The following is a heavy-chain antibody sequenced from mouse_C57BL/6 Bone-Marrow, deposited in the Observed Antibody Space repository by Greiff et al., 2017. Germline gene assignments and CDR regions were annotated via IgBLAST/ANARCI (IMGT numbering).Heavy chain of an antibody. CDR3: ARHYDYDGAWFAY. D-gene: IGHD2-4*01. CDR2: INPGSGGT. Sequence: QVQLKQSGAELVRPGTSVKVSCKASGYAFTNYLIEWVKQRPGQGLEWIGVINPGSGGTNYNEKFQGKATLTADKSSSTAYMQLSSLTSEDSAVYFCARHYDYDGAWFAYWGQGTLVTVSA. CDR1: GYAFTNYL. V-gene: IGHV1-54*01. J-gene: IGHJ3*01.